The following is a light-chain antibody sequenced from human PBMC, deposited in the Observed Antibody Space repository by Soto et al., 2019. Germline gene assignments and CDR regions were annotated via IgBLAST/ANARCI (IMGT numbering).Light chain of an antibody. CDR1: QSVSSSF. J-gene: IGKJ1*01. V-gene: IGKV3-20*01. Sequence: EIVLTQSPGTLSLSPGGRATLSCRASQSVSSSFVGWYQQKPGQTPRLLIYGASSRATGIPDSFSGSGSGTDFTLTISRLEPEDFAVYYCQYYGGSPRTFGQGTKVEVK. CDR3: QYYGGSPRT. CDR2: GAS.